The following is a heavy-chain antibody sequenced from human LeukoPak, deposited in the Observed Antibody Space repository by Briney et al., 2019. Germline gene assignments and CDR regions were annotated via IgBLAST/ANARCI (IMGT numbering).Heavy chain of an antibody. CDR2: ISSSSSYI. Sequence: PGGSLRLSCAASGFTFSSYSMNWVRQAPGKGLEWVSSISSSSSYIYYADSVKGRFTISRDNAKNSLYLQMNSLRAEDTAVYYCARSHLREQWLVRANWFDPWGQGTLVTVSS. J-gene: IGHJ5*02. CDR3: ARSHLREQWLVRANWFDP. D-gene: IGHD6-19*01. V-gene: IGHV3-21*01. CDR1: GFTFSSYS.